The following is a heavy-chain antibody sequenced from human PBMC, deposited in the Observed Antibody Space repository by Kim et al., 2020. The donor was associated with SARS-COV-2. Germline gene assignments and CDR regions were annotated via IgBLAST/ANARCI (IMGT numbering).Heavy chain of an antibody. V-gene: IGHV3-21*01. J-gene: IGHJ3*02. D-gene: IGHD6-13*01. CDR1: GFTFSSYS. CDR2: ISSSSSYI. CDR3: ALFPLGIAAAGPDAFDI. Sequence: GGSLRLSCAASGFTFSSYSMNWVRQAPGKGLEWVSSISSSSSYIYYADSVKGRFTISRDNAKNSLYLQMNSLRAEDTAVYYCALFPLGIAAAGPDAFDIWGQGTMVTVSS.